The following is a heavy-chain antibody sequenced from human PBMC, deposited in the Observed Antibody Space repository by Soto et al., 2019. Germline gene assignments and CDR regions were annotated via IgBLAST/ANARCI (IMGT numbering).Heavy chain of an antibody. CDR1: GGSISSGDYY. Sequence: SETMSLTCTVSGGSISSGDYYWSWVRQHPGKGLEWIGYRSYSGSTYYNPSLKSRVTIVVDTSRNQFSLRLSSVTAADTAVYYCAREGGPAYCGGDCLYNWFDPWGQGTLVTVYS. D-gene: IGHD2-21*02. CDR2: RSYSGST. CDR3: AREGGPAYCGGDCLYNWFDP. V-gene: IGHV4-31*03. J-gene: IGHJ5*02.